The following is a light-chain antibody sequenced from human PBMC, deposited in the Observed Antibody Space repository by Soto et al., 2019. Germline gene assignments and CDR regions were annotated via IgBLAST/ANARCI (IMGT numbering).Light chain of an antibody. CDR1: QSVRISY. CDR3: QQYGSTPKT. J-gene: IGKJ2*01. V-gene: IGKV3-20*01. CDR2: GAS. Sequence: EIVLTQSPGTLSLSPGERATLSCRASQSVRISYLAWFQQKPGQAPRLLIYGASSRATGIPDRFSGSESGTDFTLTISRLEPEDFAMYYCQQYGSTPKTFGQGTKLEIK.